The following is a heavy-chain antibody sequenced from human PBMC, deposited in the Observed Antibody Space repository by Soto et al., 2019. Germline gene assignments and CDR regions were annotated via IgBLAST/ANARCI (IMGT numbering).Heavy chain of an antibody. CDR2: IYYSGST. D-gene: IGHD3-3*01. CDR1: GGSISSYY. V-gene: IGHV4-59*08. CDR3: ATRAADYDFWSGYYSYSSYMDV. Sequence: PSETLSLTCTVSGGSISSYYWSWIRQPPGKGLEWIGYIYYSGSTNYNPSLKSRVTISVDTSKNQFSLKLSSVTAADTAVYYCATRAADYDFWSGYYSYSSYMDVWGKGTTVTVSS. J-gene: IGHJ6*03.